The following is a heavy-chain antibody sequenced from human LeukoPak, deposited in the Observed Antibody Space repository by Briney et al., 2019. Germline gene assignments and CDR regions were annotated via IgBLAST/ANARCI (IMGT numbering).Heavy chain of an antibody. CDR3: AKELHYDFWSGYLYTFDS. V-gene: IGHV3-23*01. CDR2: ISGSGTAT. Sequence: GGSLRLSCAASGFTFSVYAMSWVRQAPGKGLEWVSGISGSGTATYYADSLKGRFTISSDNSEDTLYLQMNSLRAEDTAIYYCAKELHYDFWSGYLYTFDSWGQGTLVTVSS. CDR1: GFTFSVYA. D-gene: IGHD3-3*01. J-gene: IGHJ4*02.